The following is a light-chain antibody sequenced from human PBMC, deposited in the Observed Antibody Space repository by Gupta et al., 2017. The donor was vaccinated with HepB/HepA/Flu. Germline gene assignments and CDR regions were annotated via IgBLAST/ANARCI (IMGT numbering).Light chain of an antibody. CDR2: DAP. CDR1: QCVSTY. V-gene: IGKV3-11*01. J-gene: IGKJ2*04. CDR3: QQRSNLPLCS. Sequence: VVLAQFPATLFFSPRDSPTLSCRASQCVSTYLAWYQQKPGQSPRLLIYDAPNRSSGIPDRFSGSGSETDFTLTISRLEPEDFATYYCQQRSNLPLCSFGQGTKLE.